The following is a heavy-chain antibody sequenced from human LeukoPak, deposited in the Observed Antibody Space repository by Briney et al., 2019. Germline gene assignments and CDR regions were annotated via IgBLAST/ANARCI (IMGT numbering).Heavy chain of an antibody. Sequence: GGSLRLSCAASGFTFSSYAMHWVRQAPGKGLEWVAVISYDGSNKYYADSVKGRFTISRDNSKSTLYLQMNSLRAEDTAVYYCARDRIFDYWGQGTLVTVSS. CDR3: ARDRIFDY. J-gene: IGHJ4*02. CDR1: GFTFSSYA. CDR2: ISYDGSNK. V-gene: IGHV3-30*04.